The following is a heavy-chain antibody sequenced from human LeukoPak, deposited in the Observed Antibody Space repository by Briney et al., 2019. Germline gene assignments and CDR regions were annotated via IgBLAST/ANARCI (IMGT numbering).Heavy chain of an antibody. V-gene: IGHV3-23*01. Sequence: GGSLRLSCAASGFTFSSYAMSWVRQAPGKGLEWVSAISGSGGSTYYADSVKGRLTISRDNSKKTPYLQMNSLRAEDTAVYYCAKSPTVTTQKNWFDPWGQGTLVTVSS. CDR1: GFTFSSYA. J-gene: IGHJ5*02. D-gene: IGHD4-17*01. CDR2: ISGSGGST. CDR3: AKSPTVTTQKNWFDP.